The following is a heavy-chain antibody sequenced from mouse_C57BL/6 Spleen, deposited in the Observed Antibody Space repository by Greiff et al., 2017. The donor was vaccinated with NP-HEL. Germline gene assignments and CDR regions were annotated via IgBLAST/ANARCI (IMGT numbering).Heavy chain of an antibody. V-gene: IGHV5-6*01. CDR2: ISSGGSYT. CDR1: GFTFSSYG. CDR3: ARHDTTVVDSYWYFDV. D-gene: IGHD1-1*01. J-gene: IGHJ1*03. Sequence: EVKVVESGGDLVKPGGSLKLSCAASGFTFSSYGMSWVRQTPDKRLEWVATISSGGSYTYYPDSVKGRFTISRDKAKNTLYLQMSSLKSEDTAMYYSARHDTTVVDSYWYFDVWGTGTTVTVSS.